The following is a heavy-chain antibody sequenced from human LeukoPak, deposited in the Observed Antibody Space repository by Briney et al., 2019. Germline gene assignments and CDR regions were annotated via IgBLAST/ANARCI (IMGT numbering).Heavy chain of an antibody. CDR2: MNPNSGDT. CDR1: GYTFTSYD. Sequence: ASVKVSCKASGYTFTSYDISWVRQATGQGLEWMGWMNPNSGDTGYAQRFQGKLTMTRNTSISTAYMELSSLRSEDTAVNYCARGLDSWGQGTLVTVSS. D-gene: IGHD2-2*03. CDR3: ARGLDS. J-gene: IGHJ4*02. V-gene: IGHV1-8*01.